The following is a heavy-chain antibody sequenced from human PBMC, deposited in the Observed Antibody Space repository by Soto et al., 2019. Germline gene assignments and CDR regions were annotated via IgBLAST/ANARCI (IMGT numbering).Heavy chain of an antibody. CDR2: IVPLFRTT. D-gene: IGHD6-13*01. Sequence: QVQLVQSGAEAKKPGSSVKVSCKTSGGTFSSYAISWVRQAPGQGLEWMGGIVPLFRTTNYAQKFQGRVTITADTSTYTVYMELGGLRSGDTAVYYCARGGYSSTWSNLLDRSGLDVWGQGTKATGSS. J-gene: IGHJ6*02. CDR1: GGTFSSYA. CDR3: ARGGYSSTWSNLLDRSGLDV. V-gene: IGHV1-69*06.